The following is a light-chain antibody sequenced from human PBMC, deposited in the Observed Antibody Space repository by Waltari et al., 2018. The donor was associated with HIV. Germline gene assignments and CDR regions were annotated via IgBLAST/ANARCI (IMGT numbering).Light chain of an antibody. CDR3: HQYKTYPIT. V-gene: IGKV1-16*02. J-gene: IGKJ5*01. CDR1: QGINNF. Sequence: DLQITHSPSSLAASVGDRVTISCRASQGINNFLAWIQHKPGTAPKSLIYGASSLQSGVPSKFSGSTSGTNFTLTISSLQPEDFATYYCHQYKTYPITFGQGTRLEIK. CDR2: GAS.